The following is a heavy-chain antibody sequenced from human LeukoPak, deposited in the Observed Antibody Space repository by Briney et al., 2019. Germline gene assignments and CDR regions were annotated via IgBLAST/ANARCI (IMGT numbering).Heavy chain of an antibody. CDR1: GGSFSGYY. CDR3: ARAWTMLNQGPRPGWFDP. V-gene: IGHV4-34*01. Sequence: SSETLSLTCAVYGGSFSGYYWSWIRQPPGKGLEWIGEINHSGSTNYNPSLKSRVTISVDTSKNQFSLKLSSVTAADTAVYYCARAWTMLNQGPRPGWFDPWGQGTLVTVSS. J-gene: IGHJ5*02. CDR2: INHSGST. D-gene: IGHD4/OR15-4a*01.